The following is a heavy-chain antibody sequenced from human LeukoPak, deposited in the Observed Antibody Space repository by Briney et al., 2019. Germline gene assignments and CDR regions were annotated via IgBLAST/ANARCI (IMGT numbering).Heavy chain of an antibody. J-gene: IGHJ3*02. V-gene: IGHV4-59*08. CDR3: ARLPSVGPNAFDI. CDR2: IYYSGNT. CDR1: GGSISNYY. Sequence: PSETLSLTCTVSGGSISNYYGYWIRLPPGKGLELIGYIYYSGNTKYNPSLKSRVTISVDTSKNQFSLKLTSVTAADTVVYYCARLPSVGPNAFDIWGQGTMVTVSS. D-gene: IGHD1-26*01.